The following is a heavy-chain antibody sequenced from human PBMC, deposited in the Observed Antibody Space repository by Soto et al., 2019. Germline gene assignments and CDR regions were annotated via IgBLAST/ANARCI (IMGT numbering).Heavy chain of an antibody. Sequence: QVQLVQSGPEVKKPGASVKVSCEASGYTFTTSGISWVRQAPGQGLEWMGWISTYNGDTNSAQKFQGRVTMTADTPTCTVYMELMRLKSDDTAVYCCVRQGSCPYYYCGLDVWGQGTTVTVSS. CDR2: ISTYNGDT. CDR1: GYTFTTSG. CDR3: VRQGSCPYYYCGLDV. J-gene: IGHJ6*02. V-gene: IGHV1-18*01. D-gene: IGHD1-26*01.